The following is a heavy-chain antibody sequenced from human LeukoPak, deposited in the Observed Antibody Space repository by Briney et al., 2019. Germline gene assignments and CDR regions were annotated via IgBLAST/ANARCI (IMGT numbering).Heavy chain of an antibody. CDR1: GFTFSSYS. CDR3: AREPGELSQPDY. Sequence: PGGSLRLSCAASGFTFSSYSMSWVRQAPGKGLEWVSYISSSSTIYYADSVKGRFTISRDNAKNSLYLQMNSLRDEDTAVYYCAREPGELSQPDYWGQGTLVTVSS. J-gene: IGHJ4*02. D-gene: IGHD3-16*02. V-gene: IGHV3-48*02. CDR2: ISSSSTI.